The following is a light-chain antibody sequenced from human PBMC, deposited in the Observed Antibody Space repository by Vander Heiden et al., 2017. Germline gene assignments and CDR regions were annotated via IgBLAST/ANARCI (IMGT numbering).Light chain of an antibody. CDR1: PDIGND. CDR3: LQDHVFPWT. J-gene: IGKJ1*01. V-gene: IGKV1-6*01. Sequence: GDRVTITCRASPDIGNDLTWYQQKPGKPAKFLISAVSSLEGGVPSRFSGSGFGTDFTLTITSLQPEDSATYYCLQDHVFPWTLGQGTKVEVK. CDR2: AVS.